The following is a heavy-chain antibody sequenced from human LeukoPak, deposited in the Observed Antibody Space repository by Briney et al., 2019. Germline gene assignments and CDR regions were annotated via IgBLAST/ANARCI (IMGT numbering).Heavy chain of an antibody. V-gene: IGHV4-31*03. CDR1: GGSISSGGYY. Sequence: PSETLSLTCTVSGGSISSGGYYWSWIRKHPGKGLEWIGYIYYSGSTYYNPSLKRRVAISVDKSKNQFSLKLSSLTAADTAVNYFARVGYYDSSGYFDYWGQGTLVTVSS. CDR2: IYYSGST. CDR3: ARVGYYDSSGYFDY. J-gene: IGHJ4*02. D-gene: IGHD3-22*01.